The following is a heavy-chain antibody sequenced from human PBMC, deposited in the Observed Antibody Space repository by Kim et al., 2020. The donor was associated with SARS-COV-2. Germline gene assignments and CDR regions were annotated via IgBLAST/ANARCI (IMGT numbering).Heavy chain of an antibody. V-gene: IGHV1-69*13. CDR2: IIPIFGTA. CDR3: ARGPATARPASFFDY. J-gene: IGHJ4*02. D-gene: IGHD2-2*01. CDR1: GGTFSSYA. Sequence: SVKVSCKASGGTFSSYAISWVRQAPGQGLEWMGGIIPIFGTANYAQKFQGRVTITADESTSTAYMELSSLRSEDTAVYYCARGPATARPASFFDYWGQGTLVTVSS.